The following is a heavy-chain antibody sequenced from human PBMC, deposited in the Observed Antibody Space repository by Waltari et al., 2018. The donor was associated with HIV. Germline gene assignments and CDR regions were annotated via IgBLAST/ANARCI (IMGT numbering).Heavy chain of an antibody. CDR2: ISGSGGST. CDR3: AKEERSSTVVDY. V-gene: IGHV3-23*01. J-gene: IGHJ4*02. CDR1: GFTFSSYA. D-gene: IGHD4-17*01. Sequence: EVQLLESGGGLVQPGGSLRLSCAASGFTFSSYALSWVAQAPGKGLEWVSSISGSGGSTYYADSVKGRFTISRDNSKNTLYLQMNSLRAEDTAVYYCAKEERSSTVVDYWGQGTLVTVSS.